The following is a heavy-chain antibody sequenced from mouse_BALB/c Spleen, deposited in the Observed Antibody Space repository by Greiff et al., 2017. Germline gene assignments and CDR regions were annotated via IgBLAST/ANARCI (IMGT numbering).Heavy chain of an antibody. D-gene: IGHD1-2*01. Sequence: QVQLKESGAELAKPGASVKMSCKASGYTFTSYWMHWVKQRPGQGLEWIGYINSSTGYTEYNQKFKDKATLTADKSSSTAYMQLSSLTSEDSAVYYCARAVSTATFDYWGQGTTLTVSS. CDR3: ARAVSTATFDY. J-gene: IGHJ2*01. V-gene: IGHV1-7*01. CDR1: GYTFTSYW. CDR2: INSSTGYT.